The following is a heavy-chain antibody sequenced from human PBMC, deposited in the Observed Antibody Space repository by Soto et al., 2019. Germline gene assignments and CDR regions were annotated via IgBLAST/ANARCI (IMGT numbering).Heavy chain of an antibody. D-gene: IGHD2-2*01. CDR2: IIPIFGTA. Sequence: QVQLVQSGAEVKKPGSSVKVSCKASGGTFSSYAISWVRQAPGQGLEWMGGIIPIFGTANYAQKFQGRVKITGDKSTSTAYVEVSSRKPEATAVYYCGGVGCSSTSCSPGGGPYYYYYGMDVWGQGTTVTVSS. CDR3: GGVGCSSTSCSPGGGPYYYYYGMDV. V-gene: IGHV1-69*06. CDR1: GGTFSSYA. J-gene: IGHJ6*02.